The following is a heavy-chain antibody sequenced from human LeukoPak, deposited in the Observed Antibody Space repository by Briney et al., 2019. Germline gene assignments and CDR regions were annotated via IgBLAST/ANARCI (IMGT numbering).Heavy chain of an antibody. D-gene: IGHD5-18*01. CDR2: ISGSGGST. CDR3: AKTASSRGYSYGSHFDY. Sequence: PGGSLRLSCAASGFTFSSYAMSWVRQAPGKGLEWVSAISGSGGSTYYADSVKGRFTISRDNSKNTLYLQMNSLRAEDTAVYYCAKTASSRGYSYGSHFDYWGQGTLVTVSS. J-gene: IGHJ4*02. CDR1: GFTFSSYA. V-gene: IGHV3-23*01.